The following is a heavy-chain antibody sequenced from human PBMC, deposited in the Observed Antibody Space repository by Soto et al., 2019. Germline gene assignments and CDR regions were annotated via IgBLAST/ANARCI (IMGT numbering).Heavy chain of an antibody. Sequence: TSETLCVTWTVSGGSVSSGAYYGGWVRQNPGKGLEWIGYIHYRGNTYYNPSLMSRVTISIDTSQNQFSLMLSSVPAADTAAYFCVRVSATRPGRFASRGQRTPVTVSS. D-gene: IGHD2-8*01. J-gene: IGHJ1*01. CDR1: GGSVSSGAYY. CDR3: VRVSATRPGRFAS. CDR2: IHYRGNT. V-gene: IGHV4-31*02.